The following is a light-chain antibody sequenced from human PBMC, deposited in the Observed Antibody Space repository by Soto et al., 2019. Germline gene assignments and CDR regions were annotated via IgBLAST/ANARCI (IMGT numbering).Light chain of an antibody. Sequence: EIVMTQSPATLSVSPGERATLSCRASQSVTSNLAWYQQKPGQAPRLLIYAASTRATGIPARFSGSGSGTEFTLTISSLQSEDFAVYSCQQYNNWPPRWTFGQGTKVEIK. CDR3: QQYNNWPPRWT. V-gene: IGKV3-15*01. CDR1: QSVTSN. J-gene: IGKJ1*01. CDR2: AAS.